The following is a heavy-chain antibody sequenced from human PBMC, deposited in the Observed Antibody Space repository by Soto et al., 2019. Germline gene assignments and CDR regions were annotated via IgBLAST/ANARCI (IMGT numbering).Heavy chain of an antibody. CDR1: GGSISSSSYY. Sequence: LETLSLTCTVSGGSISSSSYYWGWIRQPPGKGLEWIVSIYYSGSTYYNPSLKSRVTISIDRSKNQFSLKLSSVTAADTAVYYCARGSSIAGLYYGMDVWGQGTTVTVSS. D-gene: IGHD6-6*01. V-gene: IGHV4-39*07. CDR3: ARGSSIAGLYYGMDV. J-gene: IGHJ6*02. CDR2: IYYSGST.